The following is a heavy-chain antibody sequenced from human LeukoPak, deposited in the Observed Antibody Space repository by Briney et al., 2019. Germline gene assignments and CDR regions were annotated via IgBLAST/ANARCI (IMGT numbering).Heavy chain of an antibody. V-gene: IGHV1-8*01. CDR1: GYTFTSYD. CDR3: ARGRVAGSGWKDAFDI. D-gene: IGHD6-19*01. Sequence: ASVTVSCKSSGYTFTSYDINWVRQATGQGLEWMGWMNPNSGNTGYAQKFQGRVTMTRNTSISTAYMELSSLRSEDTAVYYCARGRVAGSGWKDAFDIWGQGTMVTVSS. CDR2: MNPNSGNT. J-gene: IGHJ3*02.